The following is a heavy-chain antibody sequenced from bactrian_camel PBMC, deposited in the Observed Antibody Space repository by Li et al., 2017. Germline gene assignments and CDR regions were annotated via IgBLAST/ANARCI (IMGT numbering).Heavy chain of an antibody. V-gene: IGHV3S57*01. J-gene: IGHJ6*01. CDR3: AAVRDPVDPSSGGYCYPPPADFGY. CDR2: IDSAGRV. D-gene: IGHD2*01. CDR1: GYSFSRYC. Sequence: HVQLVESGGGMVQAGGSLRLSCAASGYSFSRYCMAWFRQAPGKEREGIAAIDSAGRVRYADSVKGRFTISQDSTKNTLSLQMNSLKPDDTAMYICAAVRDPVDPSSGGYCYPPPADFGYWGQGTQVTVSS.